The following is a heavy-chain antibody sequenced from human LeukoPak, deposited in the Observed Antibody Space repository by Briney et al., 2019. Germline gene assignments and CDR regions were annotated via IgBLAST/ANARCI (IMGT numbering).Heavy chain of an antibody. CDR1: GYSISSGYY. Sequence: SETLSLTCTVSGYSISSGYYWGWIRQPPGNGLEWIGSIYHSGSTYYNPSLKSRVTISVDTSKNQFSLKLSSVTAADTAVYYCARDGGHIVVVPGHPFDYWGQGTLVTVSS. V-gene: IGHV4-38-2*02. D-gene: IGHD2-2*01. CDR2: IYHSGST. CDR3: ARDGGHIVVVPGHPFDY. J-gene: IGHJ4*02.